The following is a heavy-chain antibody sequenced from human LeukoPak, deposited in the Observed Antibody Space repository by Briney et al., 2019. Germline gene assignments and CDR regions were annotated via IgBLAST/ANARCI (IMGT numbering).Heavy chain of an antibody. Sequence: SETLSLTCTVSGGSISSYYWSWIRQPPGKGLEWIGYIYYSGSTNYNPSLKSRVTISVDTSKNQFSLKLSSVTAADTAVYYCARGGDGSYSYHDAFDIWGQGTMVTVSS. CDR1: GGSISSYY. J-gene: IGHJ3*02. CDR3: ARGGDGSYSYHDAFDI. CDR2: IYYSGST. D-gene: IGHD1-26*01. V-gene: IGHV4-59*12.